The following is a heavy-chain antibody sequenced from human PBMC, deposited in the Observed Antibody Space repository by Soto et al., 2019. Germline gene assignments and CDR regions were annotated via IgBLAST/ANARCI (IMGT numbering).Heavy chain of an antibody. CDR1: GLTFSDYY. V-gene: IGHV3-11*01. CDR3: ASHTGYSSGWAFDY. J-gene: IGHJ4*02. Sequence: QEQLVESGGGLVKPGGSLRLSCAASGLTFSDYYMSWIRQAPGKGLEWVSYISSSGSSTYYVDSVKGRFTISRDNAKNSLYLQMNSLRAEDTAVYYCASHTGYSSGWAFDYWGQGTLVTISS. D-gene: IGHD6-19*01. CDR2: ISSSGSST.